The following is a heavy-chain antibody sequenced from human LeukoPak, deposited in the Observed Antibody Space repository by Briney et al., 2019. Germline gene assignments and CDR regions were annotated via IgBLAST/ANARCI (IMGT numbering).Heavy chain of an antibody. CDR3: ATAPYDYVWGSYLPFDY. D-gene: IGHD3-16*02. Sequence: GASVKVSCKVSGYTLTELSMHWVRQAPGKGLEWMGGFDPEDGETIYAQKSQGRVTMTEDTSTDTAYMELSSLRSEDTAVYYCATAPYDYVWGSYLPFDYWGQGTLVTVSS. V-gene: IGHV1-24*01. J-gene: IGHJ4*02. CDR2: FDPEDGET. CDR1: GYTLTELS.